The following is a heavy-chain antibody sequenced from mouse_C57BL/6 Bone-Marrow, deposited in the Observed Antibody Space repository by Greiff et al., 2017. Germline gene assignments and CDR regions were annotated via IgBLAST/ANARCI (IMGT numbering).Heavy chain of an antibody. D-gene: IGHD2-12*01. J-gene: IGHJ2*01. V-gene: IGHV5-4*03. CDR3: ARVLYDCLDY. Sequence: DVMLVESGGGLVKPGGSLKLSCAASGFTFSSYAMSWVRQTPEKGLEWVGTISDGGSYTNYPDNVKGRFTFTRDNAKNNLYMQMSHLKSEDTAMYYCARVLYDCLDYWGQGTTLTVSS. CDR2: ISDGGSYT. CDR1: GFTFSSYA.